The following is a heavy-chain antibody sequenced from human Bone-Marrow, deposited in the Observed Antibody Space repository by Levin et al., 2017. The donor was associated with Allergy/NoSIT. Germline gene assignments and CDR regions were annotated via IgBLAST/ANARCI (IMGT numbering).Heavy chain of an antibody. CDR1: GFTFSSYW. J-gene: IGHJ4*02. CDR3: ARDKAEGATLFDY. CDR2: IKQGGGEI. Sequence: GGSLRLSCAASGFTFSSYWMAWVRQAPGKGLEWVANIKQGGGEIYYVDSVKGRFTISRDNAKNSLYLQMNSLRVEDTAVYYFARDKAEGATLFDYRGQGVMVTVSS. V-gene: IGHV3-7*03.